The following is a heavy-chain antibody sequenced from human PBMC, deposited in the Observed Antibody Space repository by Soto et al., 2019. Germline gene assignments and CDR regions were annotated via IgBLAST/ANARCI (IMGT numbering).Heavy chain of an antibody. J-gene: IGHJ3*02. CDR1: GFTFSSYA. V-gene: IGHV3-30-3*01. Sequence: QVQLVESGGGVVQPGRSLRLSCAASGFTFSSYAMHWVRQAPGKGLEWVAVISYDGSNKYYADSVKGRFTISRDNSKNTLYLQMNSLRAEDTAVYYCVSLVGFANWDAFDIWGQGTMVTVSS. CDR3: VSLVGFANWDAFDI. CDR2: ISYDGSNK. D-gene: IGHD7-27*01.